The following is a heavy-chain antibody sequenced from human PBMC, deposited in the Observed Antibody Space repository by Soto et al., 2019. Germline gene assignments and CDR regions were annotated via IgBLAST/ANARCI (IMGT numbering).Heavy chain of an antibody. V-gene: IGHV3-30-3*01. Sequence: QVQLVESGGGVVQPGRSLRLSCAASGFTFSSYAMNWVRQAPGKGLEWVAVISYDGSNKYYADSVKGRFTISRDNSKNTLYLQMNRLRDEDTAVYYCASTMDVWGQGTTVTVSS. J-gene: IGHJ6*02. CDR1: GFTFSSYA. CDR3: ASTMDV. CDR2: ISYDGSNK.